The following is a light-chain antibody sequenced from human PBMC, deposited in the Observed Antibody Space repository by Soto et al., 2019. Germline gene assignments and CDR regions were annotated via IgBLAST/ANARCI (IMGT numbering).Light chain of an antibody. CDR3: QQYGTSPQT. J-gene: IGKJ1*01. V-gene: IGKV3-20*01. Sequence: EMVLTQSPGTLSLSPGERATLSCRASQTVSSSYLAWYQQKPGQAPRLLIYGASRRATGIPDRFSGSASGTDFTLTISRLEPEDFAVYYFQQYGTSPQTFGQGTKVEIK. CDR1: QTVSSSY. CDR2: GAS.